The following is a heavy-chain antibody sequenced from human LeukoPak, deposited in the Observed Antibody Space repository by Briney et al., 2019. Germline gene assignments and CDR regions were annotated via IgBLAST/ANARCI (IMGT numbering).Heavy chain of an antibody. V-gene: IGHV3-23*01. CDR2: ISGSGGST. D-gene: IGHD5-12*01. Sequence: HPGGSLRLSCAASGFTFSSYAMSWVRQPPGKGLEWVSAISGSGGSTYYADSVKGRFTISRDNSKNTLYLQMNSLRAEDTAVYYCAKDVEEMATISDYWGQGTLVTVSS. CDR1: GFTFSSYA. CDR3: AKDVEEMATISDY. J-gene: IGHJ4*02.